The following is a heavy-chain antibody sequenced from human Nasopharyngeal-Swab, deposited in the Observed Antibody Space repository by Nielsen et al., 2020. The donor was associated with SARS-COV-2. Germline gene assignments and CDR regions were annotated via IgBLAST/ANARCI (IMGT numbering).Heavy chain of an antibody. J-gene: IGHJ3*02. CDR1: GYTFTTYG. V-gene: IGHV1-2*04. D-gene: IGHD3-3*02. Sequence: VSVKVSCKASGYTFTTYGISWVRQAPGQGLEWMGWINPNSGGTNYAQKFQGWVTMTRDTSISTAYMELSRLRSDDTAVYYCARGEGHFWSGYWSAFDIWGQGTMVTVSS. CDR3: ARGEGHFWSGYWSAFDI. CDR2: INPNSGGT.